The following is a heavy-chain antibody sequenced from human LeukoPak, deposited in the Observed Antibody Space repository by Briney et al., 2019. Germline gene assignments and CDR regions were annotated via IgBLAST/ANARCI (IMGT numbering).Heavy chain of an antibody. D-gene: IGHD3-10*01. V-gene: IGHV3-21*01. Sequence: GGSLRLSCAASGFTFSSYSMNWVRQAPGKGLEWVSSISSSSSSYIYYADSVKGRFTISRDNAKNSLYLQMNSLRAEDTAVYYCARALGSGSYRPSYYYGMDVWGQGTTVTVSS. CDR2: ISSSSSSYI. J-gene: IGHJ6*02. CDR3: ARALGSGSYRPSYYYGMDV. CDR1: GFTFSSYS.